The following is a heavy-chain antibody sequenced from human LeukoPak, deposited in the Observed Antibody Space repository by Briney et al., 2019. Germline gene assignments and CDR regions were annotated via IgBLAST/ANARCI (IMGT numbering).Heavy chain of an antibody. J-gene: IGHJ3*02. CDR1: GFIFSNYG. V-gene: IGHV3-30*03. D-gene: IGHD3-16*01. Sequence: GGSLRLSCAASGFIFSNYGMHWVRQAPGKGLEWVAVISYDGSNKYYADSVKGRFTISRDNAENSLYLQMNSLRVEDTAVYYCAGGLSASDIWGQGTMVTVSS. CDR3: AGGLSASDI. CDR2: ISYDGSNK.